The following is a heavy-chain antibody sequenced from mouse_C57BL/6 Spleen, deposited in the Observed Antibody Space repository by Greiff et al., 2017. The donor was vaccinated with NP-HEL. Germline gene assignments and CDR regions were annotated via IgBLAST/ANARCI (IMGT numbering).Heavy chain of an antibody. D-gene: IGHD1-1*01. CDR1: GYAFSSYW. V-gene: IGHV1-80*01. Sequence: VQLQQSGAELVKPGASVKISCKASGYAFSSYWMNWVKQRPGKGLEWIGQIYPGDGDTNYNGKFKGKATLTADKSSSTAYIQLSSLTSEDSAVYVCARWSTTVYFDYWGQGTTLTVSS. CDR2: IYPGDGDT. J-gene: IGHJ2*01. CDR3: ARWSTTVYFDY.